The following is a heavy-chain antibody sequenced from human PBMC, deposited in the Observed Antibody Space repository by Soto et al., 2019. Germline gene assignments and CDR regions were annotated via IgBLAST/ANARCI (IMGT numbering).Heavy chain of an antibody. J-gene: IGHJ4*01. CDR3: ARVAVTTYYFDY. CDR2: INPDGSRT. D-gene: IGHD4-17*01. Sequence: EVQLVESGGDLVQPGGSLRLSCAASGFTFTSYWMHWVRQSPGKGLVWVSRINPDGSRTSYADSVKGRFTISRDNAKNTLYLKMNSLGADDTAVYSCARVAVTTYYFDYWGHGTLVTVSS. CDR1: GFTFTSYW. V-gene: IGHV3-74*01.